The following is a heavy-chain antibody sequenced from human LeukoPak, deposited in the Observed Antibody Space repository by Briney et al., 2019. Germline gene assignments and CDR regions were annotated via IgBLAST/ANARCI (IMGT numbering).Heavy chain of an antibody. CDR2: IHNSGST. J-gene: IGHJ4*02. V-gene: IGHV4-31*01. D-gene: IGHD3-10*01. CDR1: GGSISSGGYY. Sequence: PSQTLSLTCTVSGGSISSGGYYWSWIRQHPGKGLEWLGYIHNSGSTYYNPSLKSPVSIPVDTSKSHFSLRLSSVTAADTAVYYCARGEYYGSGSYYPGDYWGQGTLVTVSS. CDR3: ARGEYYGSGSYYPGDY.